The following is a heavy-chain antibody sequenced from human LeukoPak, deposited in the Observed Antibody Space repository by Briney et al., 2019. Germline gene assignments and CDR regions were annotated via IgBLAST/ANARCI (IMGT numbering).Heavy chain of an antibody. Sequence: GASVKVSCKASGYTFTGYYMHWVRQAPGQGLEWMGWINPNSGGTNYAQRFQGRVTMTRDTSISAAYMELSRLRSDDTAVYYCARGGVGATTGYYYYYMDVWGKGTTVTVSS. CDR3: ARGGVGATTGYYYYYMDV. V-gene: IGHV1-2*02. D-gene: IGHD1-26*01. J-gene: IGHJ6*03. CDR2: INPNSGGT. CDR1: GYTFTGYY.